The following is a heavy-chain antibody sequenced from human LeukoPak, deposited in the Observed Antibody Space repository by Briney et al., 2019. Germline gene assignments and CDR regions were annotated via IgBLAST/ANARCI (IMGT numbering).Heavy chain of an antibody. D-gene: IGHD3-3*01. Sequence: SETLSLTCTVSGGSISSGGHYWSWIRQPPGKGLEWIGYIYHGGSNYHNPSLKSRVTISVDRSKSQCSLNLSSVTAADTAVYYCARDHGSGIDYWGQGTLVTVSS. CDR1: GGSISSGGHY. V-gene: IGHV4-30-2*01. CDR2: IYHGGSN. CDR3: ARDHGSGIDY. J-gene: IGHJ4*02.